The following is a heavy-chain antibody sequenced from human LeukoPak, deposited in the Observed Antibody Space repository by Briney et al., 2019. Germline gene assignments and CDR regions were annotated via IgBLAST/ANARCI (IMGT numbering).Heavy chain of an antibody. CDR1: GFTFSSYW. Sequence: PGGSLRLSCAASGFTFSSYWMSWVRQAPGKGLEWVANIKQDGSEKYYVDSVKGRFTISRDNAKNSLYLQMNSLRAEDTAVYYCARDGIAVAGDYYYGMDVWGKGTTVTVSS. CDR2: IKQDGSEK. D-gene: IGHD6-19*01. V-gene: IGHV3-7*01. CDR3: ARDGIAVAGDYYYGMDV. J-gene: IGHJ6*04.